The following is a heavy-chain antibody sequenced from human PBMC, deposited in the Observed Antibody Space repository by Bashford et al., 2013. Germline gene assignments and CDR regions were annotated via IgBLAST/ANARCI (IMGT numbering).Heavy chain of an antibody. CDR3: AKDRLTISSMDV. CDR1: GFIFDNFA. CDR2: ISGSSGST. J-gene: IGHJ6*02. Sequence: GSLRLSCAASGFIFDNFAMSWVRQAPGKGLEWVSAISGSSGSTYYADSVRGRSTISRDNSKYTLYLQMNSLRAEDTAVYYCAKDRLTISSMDVVGPRDHGHRLL. D-gene: IGHD4/OR15-4a*01. V-gene: IGHV3-23*01.